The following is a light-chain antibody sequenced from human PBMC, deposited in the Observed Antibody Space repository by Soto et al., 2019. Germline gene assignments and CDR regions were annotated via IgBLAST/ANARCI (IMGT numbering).Light chain of an antibody. CDR1: QSVSSSY. Sequence: EIVLTQSPGTLSLSPGERATLSCRASQSVSSSYLAWYQQKPGQAPRLLIYGASSRATGIPDRFSGSGSGTDFTLTISRLEPEDFAVYYFQQYGSSPYPFGQGTKLEIK. V-gene: IGKV3-20*01. CDR2: GAS. CDR3: QQYGSSPYP. J-gene: IGKJ2*01.